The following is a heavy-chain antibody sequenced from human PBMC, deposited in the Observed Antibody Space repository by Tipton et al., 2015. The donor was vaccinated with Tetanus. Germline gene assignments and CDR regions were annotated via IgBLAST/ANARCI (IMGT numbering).Heavy chain of an antibody. D-gene: IGHD6-13*01. CDR2: VSSSGAT. CDR3: AGVTAQRTELYFDH. CDR1: GGSLRGGDHY. J-gene: IGHJ4*02. Sequence: TLSLTCTVSGGSLRGGDHYWSWLRQPPGKGLEWLAYVSSSGATNSDYFLKSRVTISMDRSKNQISLQLTSVTAADTAVYFCAGVTAQRTELYFDHWGQGTLVTVSS. V-gene: IGHV4-61*08.